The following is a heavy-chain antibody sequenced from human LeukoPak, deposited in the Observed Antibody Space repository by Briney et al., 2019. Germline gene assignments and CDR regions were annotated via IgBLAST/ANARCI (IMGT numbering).Heavy chain of an antibody. J-gene: IGHJ3*02. CDR1: GGTFSSYA. CDR2: IIPIFGTA. Sequence: SVKVSCKASGGTFSSYAISWVRQAPGQGLEWMGGIIPIFGTANYAQKFQGRVTITTDESTSTAYMELGSLRSEDTAVYYCASGTGVGATIFAFDIWGQGTMVTVSS. CDR3: ASGTGVGATIFAFDI. V-gene: IGHV1-69*05. D-gene: IGHD1-26*01.